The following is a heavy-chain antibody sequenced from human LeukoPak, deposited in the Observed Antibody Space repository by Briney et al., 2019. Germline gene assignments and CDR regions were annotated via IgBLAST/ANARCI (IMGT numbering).Heavy chain of an antibody. CDR3: ARMGCSSTSCWWFAP. CDR2: IYYSGST. J-gene: IGHJ5*02. CDR1: GGSVSSGSYY. D-gene: IGHD2-2*01. Sequence: KPSETLSLTCTVSGGSVSSGSYYWSWIRQPPGKGLEWIGYIYYSGSTSYNPSLKRRVTISVDTSKNQFSLKLTSVTAADTAVYYCARMGCSSTSCWWFAPWGQGTLVTVSS. V-gene: IGHV4-61*01.